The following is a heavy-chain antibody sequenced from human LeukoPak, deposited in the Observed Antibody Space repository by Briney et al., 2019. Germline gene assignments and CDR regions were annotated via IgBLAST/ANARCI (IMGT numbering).Heavy chain of an antibody. V-gene: IGHV1-69*05. CDR1: GGTFSSYA. CDR3: ARGIYMDV. J-gene: IGHJ6*03. CDR2: IIPIFGTA. Sequence: ASVKVSCKASGGTFSSYAISWVRQAPGQGLEWMGGIIPIFGTANCAQKFQGRVTITTDESTSTAYMELRSLRSDDTAVYYCARGIYMDVWGKGTTVTVSS.